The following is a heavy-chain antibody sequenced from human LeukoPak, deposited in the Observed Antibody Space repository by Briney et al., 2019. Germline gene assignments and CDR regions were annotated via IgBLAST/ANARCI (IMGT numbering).Heavy chain of an antibody. CDR2: INHSGST. Sequence: SETLSLTCAVYGGSFSGYHWSWIRQPPGKGLEWIGEINHSGSTNYNPSLKSRVTVSVDTSKNQFSLKLSSVTAADTAVYYCARRDDSWGQGTLVTVSS. CDR1: GGSFSGYH. CDR3: ARRDDS. D-gene: IGHD3-9*01. V-gene: IGHV4-34*01. J-gene: IGHJ4*02.